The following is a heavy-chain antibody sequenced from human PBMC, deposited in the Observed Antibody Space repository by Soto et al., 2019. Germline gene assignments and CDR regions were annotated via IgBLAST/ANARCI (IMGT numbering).Heavy chain of an antibody. CDR3: AREGEYCSGGSCTYFAY. Sequence: QVQLVESGGGVVQPGRSLRLSCAASGFTFTNYAMYWVRQAPGKGLEWVAFVSYDGNTKHYAASVRGRFTVSRDNSKNTVYLQLNRLRAEDTAVYYCAREGEYCSGGSCTYFAYWGQGTLVTVSS. J-gene: IGHJ4*02. D-gene: IGHD2-15*01. V-gene: IGHV3-30-3*01. CDR2: VSYDGNTK. CDR1: GFTFTNYA.